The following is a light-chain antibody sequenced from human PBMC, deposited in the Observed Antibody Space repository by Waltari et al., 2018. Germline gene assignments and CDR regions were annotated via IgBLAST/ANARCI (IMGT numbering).Light chain of an antibody. J-gene: IGKJ4*01. CDR2: AES. V-gene: IGKV1-39*01. CDR1: KIVSSD. Sequence: TCGPGKIVSSDLNWYQHKPGKAPKRLIYAESSLQSGVPSRFSGRRSGTEFTLTISSLQPDDFATYYCQQYYTTPLTFGGGTKVEI. CDR3: QQYYTTPLT.